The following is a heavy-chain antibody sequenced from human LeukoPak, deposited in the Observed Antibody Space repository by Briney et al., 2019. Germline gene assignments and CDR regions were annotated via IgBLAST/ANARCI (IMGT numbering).Heavy chain of an antibody. CDR1: GYSISSGYY. J-gene: IGHJ5*02. CDR2: IYHSGST. Sequence: SETLSLTCTVSGYSISSGYYWGWIRPPPGKGLEWIGSIYHSGSTYYNPSLKSRVTISVDTSKNQFSLKLSSVTAADTAVYYCARGPRFDPWGQGTLVTVSS. CDR3: ARGPRFDP. V-gene: IGHV4-38-2*02.